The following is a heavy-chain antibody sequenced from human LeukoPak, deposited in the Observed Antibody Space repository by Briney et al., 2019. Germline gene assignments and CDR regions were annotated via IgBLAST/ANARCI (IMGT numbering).Heavy chain of an antibody. CDR1: GYTFTGYY. J-gene: IGHJ4*02. Sequence: GASVKVSCKASGYTFTGYYMHWVRQAPGQGLEWMGWINPNSGDTNYAQKFQGRVTMTRDMSMTTAYMELTELRSDDTAVYYCAAQRDPRPFDHWGQGTLITVSS. D-gene: IGHD5-24*01. V-gene: IGHV1-2*02. CDR3: AAQRDPRPFDH. CDR2: INPNSGDT.